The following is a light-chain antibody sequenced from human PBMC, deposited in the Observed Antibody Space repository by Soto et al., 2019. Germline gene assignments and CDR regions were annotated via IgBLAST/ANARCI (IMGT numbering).Light chain of an antibody. CDR3: QQYNNWPPIT. J-gene: IGKJ5*01. Sequence: EIVLTQSPATLPLSPGERATLSCRASQSVSTYLAWYQQKPGQAPRLLIYGASTRATGIPDRFSGSGSGTEFTLTITRLQSEDFAVYYCQQYNNWPPITFGQGTRLEIK. CDR2: GAS. CDR1: QSVSTY. V-gene: IGKV3-15*01.